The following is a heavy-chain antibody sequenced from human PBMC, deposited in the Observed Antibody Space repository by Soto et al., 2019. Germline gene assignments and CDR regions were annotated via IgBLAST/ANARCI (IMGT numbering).Heavy chain of an antibody. CDR2: INAGNGNT. V-gene: IGHV1-3*01. CDR3: ARDLQADY. CDR1: GYTCTSYA. Sequence: QVQLVQSGAEVKKPGASVKVSCKASGYTCTSYAMYRVRQAPGQRLEWMGWINAGNGNTKYSQKFQGRVTITRDTSASTAYMELISLRSEDTAVYYCARDLQADYWGQGTLVTVSS. J-gene: IGHJ4*02.